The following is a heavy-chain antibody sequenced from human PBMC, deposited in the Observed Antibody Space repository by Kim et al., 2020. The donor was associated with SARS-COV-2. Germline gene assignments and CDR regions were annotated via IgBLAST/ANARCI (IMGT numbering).Heavy chain of an antibody. D-gene: IGHD6-13*01. Sequence: SETLSLTCAVYGGSFSGYYWSWIRQPPGKGLEWIGEINHSGSTNYNPSLKSRVTISVDTSKNQFSLKLSSVTTADTAVYYCARGPFWRNIGYSSSWTIFDYWGQGTLVTVSS. CDR2: INHSGST. J-gene: IGHJ4*02. CDR1: GGSFSGYY. V-gene: IGHV4-34*01. CDR3: ARGPFWRNIGYSSSWTIFDY.